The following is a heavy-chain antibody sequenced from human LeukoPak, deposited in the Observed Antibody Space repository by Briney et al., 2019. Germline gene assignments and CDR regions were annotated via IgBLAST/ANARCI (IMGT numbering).Heavy chain of an antibody. J-gene: IGHJ3*02. CDR1: GFTFSDYY. Sequence: GGSLRLSCTASGFTFSDYYMTWIRQAPGQGLDWVSNISLSSYTNYADSVKGRFTISRDNAKNSLYLQMNSLRAEDTAVYYCARDHRGHSYGDAFDIWGKGTMVTVSS. V-gene: IGHV3-11*05. CDR2: ISLSSYT. CDR3: ARDHRGHSYGDAFDI. D-gene: IGHD5-18*01.